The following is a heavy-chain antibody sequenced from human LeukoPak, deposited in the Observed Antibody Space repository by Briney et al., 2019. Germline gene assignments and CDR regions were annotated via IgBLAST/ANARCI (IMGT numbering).Heavy chain of an antibody. CDR3: VRDLGGRSGH. V-gene: IGHV3-74*01. Sequence: GGSLRLSCAASGFTVSNWAIHWVRQAPGKGLVWVSRINEDGRTTNYADSVKGRFTISRDNAKNTLDLQMNSLRAEDTAVYYCVRDLGGRSGHWGQGTLVTVSS. J-gene: IGHJ4*02. D-gene: IGHD1-26*01. CDR2: INEDGRTT. CDR1: GFTVSNWA.